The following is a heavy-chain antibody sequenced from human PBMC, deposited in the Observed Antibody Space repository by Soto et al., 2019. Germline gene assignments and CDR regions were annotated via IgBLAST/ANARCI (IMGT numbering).Heavy chain of an antibody. CDR1: GYTFTSYA. J-gene: IGHJ6*02. D-gene: IGHD6-6*01. V-gene: IGHV1-3*01. CDR3: ARRGGSSSPHYYYYYGMDV. Sequence: GASVKVSCKASGYTFTSYAMHWVRQAPGQRLEWMGWINAGNGNAKYSQKFQGRVTITRDTSASTAYMELSSLRSEDTAVYYCARRGGSSSPHYYYYYGMDVWGQGTTVTVSS. CDR2: INAGNGNA.